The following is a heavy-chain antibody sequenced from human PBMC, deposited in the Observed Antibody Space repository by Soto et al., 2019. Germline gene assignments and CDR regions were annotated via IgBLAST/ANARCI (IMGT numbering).Heavy chain of an antibody. CDR2: IIPIFGTA. J-gene: IGHJ6*02. Sequence: ASVKVSCKASGGTFSSYAISWVRQAPGQGLEWMGGIIPIFGTANYAQKFQGRVTITADESTSTAYMELSSLRSEDTAVYYCARDRIVVVPAALGRYNWNLNGNYYYYGMDVWGQGTTVTVSS. V-gene: IGHV1-69*13. CDR1: GGTFSSYA. D-gene: IGHD2-2*01. CDR3: ARDRIVVVPAALGRYNWNLNGNYYYYGMDV.